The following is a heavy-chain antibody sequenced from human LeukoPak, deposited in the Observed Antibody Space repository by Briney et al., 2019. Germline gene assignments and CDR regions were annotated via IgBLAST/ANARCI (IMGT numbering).Heavy chain of an antibody. CDR2: ISSSGSTI. Sequence: GGSLRLSCAASGFTFSDYYMSWIRQAPGKGLEWVSYISSSGSTIYYADSVKGRFTISRDNSKNTLYLQMNSLRAEDTAVYYCAKDGVDTAMVIERNGDIDYYYYYMDVWGKGTTVTVSS. J-gene: IGHJ6*03. D-gene: IGHD5-18*01. V-gene: IGHV3-11*01. CDR3: AKDGVDTAMVIERNGDIDYYYYYMDV. CDR1: GFTFSDYY.